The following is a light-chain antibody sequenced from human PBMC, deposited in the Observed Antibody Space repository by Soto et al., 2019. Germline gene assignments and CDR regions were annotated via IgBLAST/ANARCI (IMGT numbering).Light chain of an antibody. Sequence: EIVLTQSPGTLSLSPGEGATLSCRASQSVGNNYLSWYQQKPGQAPRLLIFGASSRATGIPDRFSSSGAGTYFTLTISRLAYEVFTLYCCQHHATPPLTFGGGTKVDIK. CDR3: QHHATPPLT. CDR1: QSVGNNY. J-gene: IGKJ4*01. V-gene: IGKV3-20*01. CDR2: GAS.